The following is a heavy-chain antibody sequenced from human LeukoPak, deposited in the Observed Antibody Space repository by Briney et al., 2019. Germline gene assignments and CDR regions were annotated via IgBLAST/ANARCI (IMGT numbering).Heavy chain of an antibody. D-gene: IGHD2-2*01. V-gene: IGHV3-23*01. CDR3: AKALIRYCSSTSCRLIDY. Sequence: PGGPLRLSCAASGFTFSSHAMSWVRQAPGKGLEWVSSISGSGDNRNYADSVKGRFTISRDNSKSTLYLEMDSLRAEDTAVYYCAKALIRYCSSTSCRLIDYWGQGTLVTVSS. CDR2: ISGSGDNR. CDR1: GFTFSSHA. J-gene: IGHJ4*02.